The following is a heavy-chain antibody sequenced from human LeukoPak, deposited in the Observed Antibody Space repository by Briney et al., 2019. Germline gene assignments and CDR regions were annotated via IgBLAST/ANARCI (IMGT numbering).Heavy chain of an antibody. Sequence: SETLSLTCTVSGGSISSYYWSWIRQPPGKGLEWIGDIYYSGSTNYNPSLKSRVTISVDTSKNQFSLKLSSVPAADTAVYYCARSSYSSSPFAFDYWGEGTLVTVSS. V-gene: IGHV4-59*01. CDR1: GGSISSYY. D-gene: IGHD6-6*01. J-gene: IGHJ4*02. CDR3: ARSSYSSSPFAFDY. CDR2: IYYSGST.